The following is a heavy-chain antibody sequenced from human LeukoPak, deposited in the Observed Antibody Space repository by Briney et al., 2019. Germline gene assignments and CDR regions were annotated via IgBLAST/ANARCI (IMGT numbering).Heavy chain of an antibody. CDR2: ISGSGGST. CDR3: ARGYSGYDSYFDY. V-gene: IGHV3-23*01. J-gene: IGHJ4*02. Sequence: PGGSLRLSCAASGFTFSSYGMSWVRQAPGKGLEWVSAISGSGGSTYYADSVKGRFTISRDNAKNSLYLQMNSLRAEDTALYYCARGYSGYDSYFDYWGQGTLVTVSS. D-gene: IGHD5-12*01. CDR1: GFTFSSYG.